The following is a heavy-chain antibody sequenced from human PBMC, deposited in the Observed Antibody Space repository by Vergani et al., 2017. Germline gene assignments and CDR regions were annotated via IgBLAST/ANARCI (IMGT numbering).Heavy chain of an antibody. Sequence: QVQLQESGPGLVKPSETLSLTCTVSGGSISSSSYYWGWIRQPPGKGLEWIGSIYYSGSTYYNPSLKSRVTISVDTSKNQFSLKLSSVTAADTAVYYCARFHHSSSFGYFDLWGRGTLVTVSS. CDR3: ARFHHSSSFGYFDL. CDR2: IYYSGST. V-gene: IGHV4-39*01. D-gene: IGHD6-6*01. CDR1: GGSISSSSYY. J-gene: IGHJ2*01.